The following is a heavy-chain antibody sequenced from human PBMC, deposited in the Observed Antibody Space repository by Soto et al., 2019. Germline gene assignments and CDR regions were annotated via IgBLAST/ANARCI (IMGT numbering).Heavy chain of an antibody. Sequence: SETLFHTLTFSCGPISSGGYLWSWIRQHPGNGLEWIGYIYYSGNTYYNPSLKSRVTIPVDTSKNQLSLKLSPVTAADTAVYYCAREPTTYSSGLDAFDIWGQGTMVT. J-gene: IGHJ3*02. CDR3: AREPTTYSSGLDAFDI. CDR1: CGPISSGGYL. CDR2: IYYSGNT. D-gene: IGHD6-19*01. V-gene: IGHV4-31*02.